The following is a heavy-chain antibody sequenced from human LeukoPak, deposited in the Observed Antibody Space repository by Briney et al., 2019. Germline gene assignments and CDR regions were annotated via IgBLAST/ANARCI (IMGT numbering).Heavy chain of an antibody. D-gene: IGHD5-24*01. Sequence: SETLSLTCNVSGGSISSYYWSWIRQPPGKGLEWIGYIYYSGSTNYNPSLKSRVTISVDTSKNQFSLKLSSVTAADTAVYYCARHQDSYNRDYFDYWGQGTLVTVSS. V-gene: IGHV4-59*01. CDR1: GGSISSYY. J-gene: IGHJ4*02. CDR2: IYYSGST. CDR3: ARHQDSYNRDYFDY.